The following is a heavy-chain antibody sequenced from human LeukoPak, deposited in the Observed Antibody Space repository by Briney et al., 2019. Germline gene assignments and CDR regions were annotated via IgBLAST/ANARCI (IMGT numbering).Heavy chain of an antibody. D-gene: IGHD2-15*01. J-gene: IGHJ5*02. CDR1: GLTFSDYY. V-gene: IGHV3-11*04. Sequence: GGSLRLSCAASGLTFSDYYMSWIRQAPGQGLEWVSYMSSSGGSIYYADSVRGRFTISRDNAKNSLYLQMNSLRAEDTAVYSCARGADGVSSNSRGWFDPWGQGTLVTVSS. CDR3: ARGADGVSSNSRGWFDP. CDR2: MSSSGGSI.